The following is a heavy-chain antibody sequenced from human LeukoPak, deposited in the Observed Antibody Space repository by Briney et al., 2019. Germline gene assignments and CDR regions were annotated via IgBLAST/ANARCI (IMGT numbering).Heavy chain of an antibody. V-gene: IGHV3-23*01. CDR1: GFSFSSFA. CDR3: AKGPAKYSGYDYFEY. Sequence: GGSLRLSCAASGFSFSSFAMSWVRQAPGKGLEWVSVISGLGDSTNYAESVKGRFTISRDNSKNTVYLLMNSLRGEDTAVYYCAKGPAKYSGYDYFEYWGQGTLVTVSS. D-gene: IGHD5-12*01. CDR2: ISGLGDST. J-gene: IGHJ4*02.